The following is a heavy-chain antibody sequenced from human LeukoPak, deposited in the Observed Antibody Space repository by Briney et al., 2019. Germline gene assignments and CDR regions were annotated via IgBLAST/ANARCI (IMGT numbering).Heavy chain of an antibody. Sequence: PSETLSLTCAVYGGFFSGYYWSWIRQPPGKGLEWIGEINHSGSTNHNPSLKSRVTISVDTSKNQFSLRLSPVTAADTAVYYCARGGSIAAAGTGYFFDYWGQGTLVTVSS. CDR1: GGFFSGYY. CDR3: ARGGSIAAAGTGYFFDY. J-gene: IGHJ4*02. V-gene: IGHV4-34*01. D-gene: IGHD6-13*01. CDR2: INHSGST.